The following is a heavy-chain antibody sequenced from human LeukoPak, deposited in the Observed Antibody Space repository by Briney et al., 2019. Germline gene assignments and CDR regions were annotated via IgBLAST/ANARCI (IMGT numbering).Heavy chain of an antibody. CDR2: IYSGGST. D-gene: IGHD4-23*01. Sequence: QPGGSLRLSCAASGFTVSSNYMSWVRQAPGKGLEWVSVIYSGGSTYYADSVKGRFIISRDNSKNTLYLQMNSLRPEDTAVYYCAREKGRGVVSPYFDYCGQGTLVTVSS. V-gene: IGHV3-53*01. CDR3: AREKGRGVVSPYFDY. CDR1: GFTVSSNY. J-gene: IGHJ4*02.